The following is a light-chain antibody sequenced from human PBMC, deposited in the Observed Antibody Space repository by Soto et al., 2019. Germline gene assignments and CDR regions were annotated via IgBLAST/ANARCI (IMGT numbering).Light chain of an antibody. CDR3: QKRSNWLLT. CDR1: QSVSSY. J-gene: IGKJ4*01. V-gene: IGKV3-11*01. Sequence: EIVLTQSPATLSLSPGERATLSCRASQSVSSYLAWYQQKPGQAPRLLIYDASNRATGIPARFSGSGSGTDFTLTISSLEPEDFDIYYCQKRSNWLLTFGGGTKVEIK. CDR2: DAS.